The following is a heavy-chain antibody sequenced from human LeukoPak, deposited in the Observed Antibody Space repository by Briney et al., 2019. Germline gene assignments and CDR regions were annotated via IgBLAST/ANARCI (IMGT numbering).Heavy chain of an antibody. CDR3: ASSHIPYYDYVWGSYRLGY. CDR2: IYTSGST. CDR1: GGSISSYY. J-gene: IGHJ4*02. V-gene: IGHV4-4*07. D-gene: IGHD3-16*02. Sequence: SETLSLTCTVSGGSISSYYWSWIRQPAGKGLEWIGRIYTSGSTNYNPSLKSRVTMSVDTSKNQFSLTLSSVTAADTAVYYCASSHIPYYDYVWGSYRLGYWGQGTLVTVSS.